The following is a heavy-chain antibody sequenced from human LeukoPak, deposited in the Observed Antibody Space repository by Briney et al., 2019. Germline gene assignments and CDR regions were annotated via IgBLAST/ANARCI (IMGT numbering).Heavy chain of an antibody. CDR2: VSGDGRRT. D-gene: IGHD6-19*01. CDR1: DFTFSGYW. J-gene: IGHJ4*02. V-gene: IGHV3-74*01. CDR3: AREDSYSTGWYGPDY. Sequence: GGSLRLSCAASDFTFSGYWMHWVRQAPGKGLVWVSRVSGDGRRTDYADSVKGRFTISRDNAKNSLYLQMNSLRAEDTAVYYCAREDSYSTGWYGPDYWGQGTLVTVSS.